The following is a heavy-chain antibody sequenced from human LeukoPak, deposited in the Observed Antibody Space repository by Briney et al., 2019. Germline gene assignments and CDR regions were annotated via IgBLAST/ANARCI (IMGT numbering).Heavy chain of an antibody. V-gene: IGHV4-59*08. J-gene: IGHJ4*02. CDR3: ARSRPYSGSWYFFDY. D-gene: IGHD6-13*01. CDR2: IYYSGST. CDR1: GGPISGYY. Sequence: KTSETLSLTCTVSGGPISGYYWSWIRQPPGEGLEWIGYIYYSGSTNYNPSLKGRVTISVDTSKNQFSLKLSSVTAADTAVYYCARSRPYSGSWYFFDYWGQGTLVTVSS.